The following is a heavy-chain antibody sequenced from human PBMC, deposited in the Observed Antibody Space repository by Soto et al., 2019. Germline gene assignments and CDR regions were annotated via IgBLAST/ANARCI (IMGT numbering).Heavy chain of an antibody. CDR1: GGSISSSNW. J-gene: IGHJ4*02. CDR3: ASHTGYCNNRVCYTRVDY. CDR2: IYHSGST. Sequence: SETLSLTCAVSGGSISSSNWWSWVRQPPGKGLEWIGEIYHSGSTNYNPSLKSRVTISVDKSKNQFSLKLSSVTAADTAVYFCASHTGYCNNRVCYTRVDYWGQGTLVTVSS. V-gene: IGHV4-4*02. D-gene: IGHD2-8*01.